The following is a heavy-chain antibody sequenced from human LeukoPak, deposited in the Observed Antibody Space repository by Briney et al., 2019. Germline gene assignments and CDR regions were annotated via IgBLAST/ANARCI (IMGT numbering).Heavy chain of an antibody. CDR2: INHSGST. V-gene: IGHV4-34*01. D-gene: IGHD6-13*01. CDR1: GGSFSGYY. CDR3: ARSGTAAGLDY. Sequence: PSETLSLTCAVYGGSFSGYYWSWIRQPPGKGLEWIGEINHSGSTNYNPSLKSRVTISVDTSKNQFSLKLSSVTAADTAVYYCARSGTAAGLDYWGQGTLVTVSS. J-gene: IGHJ4*02.